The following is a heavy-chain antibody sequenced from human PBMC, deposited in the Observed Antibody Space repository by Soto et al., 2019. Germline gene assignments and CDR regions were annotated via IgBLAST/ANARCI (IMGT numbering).Heavy chain of an antibody. CDR1: GGSIYRSGYY. V-gene: IGHV4-39*01. D-gene: IGHD2-15*01. CDR2: IEYNGVT. Sequence: ETLSLTCTVSGGSIYRSGYYWGWIRQPPGRGLEWIGNIEYNGVTYSNPPLKSRVPISRDTSKNQFSLKLTSVTAADTALYYCGKVLVGATGHTDSDSWGPGTLVTVAS. CDR3: GKVLVGATGHTDSDS. J-gene: IGHJ4*02.